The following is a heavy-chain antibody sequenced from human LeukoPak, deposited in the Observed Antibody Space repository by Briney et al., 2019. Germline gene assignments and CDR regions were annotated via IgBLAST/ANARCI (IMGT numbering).Heavy chain of an antibody. V-gene: IGHV4-59*08. Sequence: SETLSLTCTVSRGSVTSYYWSWIRQPPGKGLEWIGDVYFSGDTKYNPSLQSRVTISLDTSKNQFSLKLTSVTAADTAVYYCARNPTGGLYYFDSWGQGMLVTVSS. J-gene: IGHJ4*02. CDR2: VYFSGDT. CDR3: ARNPTGGLYYFDS. CDR1: RGSVTSYY. D-gene: IGHD2-8*02.